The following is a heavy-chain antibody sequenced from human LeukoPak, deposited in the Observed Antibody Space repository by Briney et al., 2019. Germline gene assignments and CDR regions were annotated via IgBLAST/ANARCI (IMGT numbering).Heavy chain of an antibody. D-gene: IGHD2-2*03. J-gene: IGHJ4*02. Sequence: ASVKVSCKASGYTFTGYYIHWVRQAPGQGLEWMGWINPNSGGTNYAQKFQGRVTMTRDTSISTAYMELSRLRSDDTAVYYCARGGYCSSSSCSYNFDYWGQGTLVTVSS. V-gene: IGHV1-2*02. CDR3: ARGGYCSSSSCSYNFDY. CDR1: GYTFTGYY. CDR2: INPNSGGT.